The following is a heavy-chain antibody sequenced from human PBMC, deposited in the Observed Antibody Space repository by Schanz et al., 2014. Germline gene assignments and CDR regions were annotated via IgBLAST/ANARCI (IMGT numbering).Heavy chain of an antibody. CDR2: ISYSGST. Sequence: QVQLQESGPGLVKPSQTLSLTCTVSGASISSRDFYWSWIRQFPGKGLEWIGYISYSGSTSFNPSLKSRLTMSVDTSKNQFSLRLSSVTAADTAVYYCARIGGSVFDYWAQGTLVTVSS. J-gene: IGHJ4*02. CDR1: GASISSRDFY. V-gene: IGHV4-31*03. CDR3: ARIGGSVFDY. D-gene: IGHD3-10*01.